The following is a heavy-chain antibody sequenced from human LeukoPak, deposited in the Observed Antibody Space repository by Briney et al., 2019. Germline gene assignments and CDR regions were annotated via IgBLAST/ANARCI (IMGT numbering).Heavy chain of an antibody. CDR2: INSDGSST. J-gene: IGHJ4*02. V-gene: IGHV3-74*01. D-gene: IGHD5-18*01. Sequence: PGGSLRLSYAASGFTFSSYWMHWVRQAPGKGLVWVSRINSDGSSTSYADSVKGRFTISRDNAKNTLYLQMNSLRAEDTAVYYCAREEKRGYSYGFDYWGQGTLVTVSS. CDR3: AREEKRGYSYGFDY. CDR1: GFTFSSYW.